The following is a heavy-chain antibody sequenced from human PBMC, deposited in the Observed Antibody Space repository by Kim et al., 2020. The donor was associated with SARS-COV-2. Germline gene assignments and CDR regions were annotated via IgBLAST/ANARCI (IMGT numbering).Heavy chain of an antibody. Sequence: TINYPDPVKGRLTISRDNAENSLFLQMNGLRAEDTALYYCATVLSKDSNYWGQGTLVIVSS. D-gene: IGHD2-15*01. CDR2: TI. J-gene: IGHJ4*02. CDR3: ATVLSKDSNY. V-gene: IGHV3-48*01.